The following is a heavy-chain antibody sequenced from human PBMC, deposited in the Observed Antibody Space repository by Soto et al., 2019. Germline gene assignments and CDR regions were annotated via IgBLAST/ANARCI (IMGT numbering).Heavy chain of an antibody. V-gene: IGHV3-23*01. Sequence: GGYLRLSCAASGFTFRSYAMSCVRQAPGKKLEKVSALSRSGGSTYYADSVKRRITISSDHSKNTLYLQKNSLRAEDTAVYFCAKVYSISWSVYYNYGMGVWGQWTTVTDSS. D-gene: IGHD6-13*01. CDR2: LSRSGGST. CDR1: GFTFRSYA. J-gene: IGHJ6*02. CDR3: AKVYSISWSVYYNYGMGV.